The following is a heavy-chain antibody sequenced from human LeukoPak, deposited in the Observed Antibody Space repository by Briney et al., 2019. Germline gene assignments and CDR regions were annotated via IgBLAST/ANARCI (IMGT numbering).Heavy chain of an antibody. D-gene: IGHD2-2*01. CDR1: GGTFSSYA. CDR2: INPSGGST. CDR3: ARDFLGLHQDTRTNYYYYGMDV. V-gene: IGHV1-46*01. Sequence: ASVKVSCKASGGTFSSYAISWVRQAPGQGLEWMGIINPSGGSTSYAQKFQGRVTMTRDTSTSTVYMELSSLRSEDTAVYYCARDFLGLHQDTRTNYYYYGMDVWGQGTTVTVPS. J-gene: IGHJ6*02.